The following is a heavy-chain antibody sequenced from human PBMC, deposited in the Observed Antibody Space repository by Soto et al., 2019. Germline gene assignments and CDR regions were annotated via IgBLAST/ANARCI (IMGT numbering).Heavy chain of an antibody. J-gene: IGHJ6*02. V-gene: IGHV1-18*04. CDR1: GYTFTSYG. Sequence: GASVKVSCKASGYTFTSYGISWLRQSPGQGLEWMGWISAYNGNTNYAQKLQGRVTMTTDTSTSTAYMELRSLRSDDTAVYYCARDYGSGSGNTYYYYGMDVWGQGTTVTVSS. D-gene: IGHD3-10*01. CDR3: ARDYGSGSGNTYYYYGMDV. CDR2: ISAYNGNT.